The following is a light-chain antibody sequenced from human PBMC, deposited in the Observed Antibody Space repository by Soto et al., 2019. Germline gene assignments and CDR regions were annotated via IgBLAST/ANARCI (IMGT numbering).Light chain of an antibody. V-gene: IGKV1-33*01. CDR1: QDISNY. Sequence: DIQMTQSPSSLSASVGDRVTITCQASQDISNYLNWYQQKPGKAPKLLIYDESNLETGVTSRFSRRGSGTDFTCTISSLQPEDIATYYCQQYDNLLPLTFGGGIKVEIK. CDR2: DES. CDR3: QQYDNLLPLT. J-gene: IGKJ4*01.